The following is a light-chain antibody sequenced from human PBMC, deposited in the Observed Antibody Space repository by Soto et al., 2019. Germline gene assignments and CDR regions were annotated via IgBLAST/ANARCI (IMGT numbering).Light chain of an antibody. Sequence: QSALTQPASVSGSPGQSITISCTGTSSDVGGYNYVSWYQHHPGKAPKLMIYDVTNRPSGVSNRFSGSKSGNTASLTISGLQAEDEADYYCSSYAGSNNVFGTGTKLTVL. CDR3: SSYAGSNNV. CDR1: SSDVGGYNY. J-gene: IGLJ1*01. CDR2: DVT. V-gene: IGLV2-14*01.